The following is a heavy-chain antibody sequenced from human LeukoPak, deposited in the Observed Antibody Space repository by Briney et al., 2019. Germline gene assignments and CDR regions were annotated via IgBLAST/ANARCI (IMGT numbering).Heavy chain of an antibody. Sequence: GGSLRLSCVASGFPFRSYAMTWVXQTPGXGLESVSVITDEADTYYAESVKGRFTLSRDNSQNTVFLQLNSLRAEDTAVYYCAKVDYWSPENYFDSWGQGILVTVSS. V-gene: IGHV3-23*01. D-gene: IGHD1-1*01. J-gene: IGHJ4*02. CDR2: ITDEADT. CDR1: GFPFRSYA. CDR3: AKVDYWSPENYFDS.